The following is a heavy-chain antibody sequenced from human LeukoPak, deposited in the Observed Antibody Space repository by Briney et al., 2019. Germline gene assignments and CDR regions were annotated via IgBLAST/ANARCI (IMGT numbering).Heavy chain of an antibody. V-gene: IGHV1-2*02. CDR1: GYTFTGYF. J-gene: IGHJ4*02. CDR2: IDPNSGDT. D-gene: IGHD1-1*01. CDR3: ARVTTGTAALWY. Sequence: ASVTVSCKPSGYTFTGYFIHWVRQAPGQGLEWMGWIDPNSGDTYYAQKFQGRVTLTRDTSISTAYMDLSRLTSDDTAVYYCARVTTGTAALWYWGLGTLVTVSS.